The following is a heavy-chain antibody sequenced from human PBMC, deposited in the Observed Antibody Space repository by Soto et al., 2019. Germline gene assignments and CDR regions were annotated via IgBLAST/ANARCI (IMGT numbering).Heavy chain of an antibody. D-gene: IGHD2-15*01. J-gene: IGHJ4*02. V-gene: IGHV3-23*01. CDR1: GFTFSSHV. Sequence: EVQLWESGGGLVQPGGSLRLSCAVSGFTFSSHVMSWVRQAPGKGLEWVSAISGTGGTYYADSGKGRFTISRDNSKNALYLQMNNQRDEDTAVYYCANDRRGAYCSGGICYSPDYWGQGTLVIVSS. CDR3: ANDRRGAYCSGGICYSPDY. CDR2: ISGTGGT.